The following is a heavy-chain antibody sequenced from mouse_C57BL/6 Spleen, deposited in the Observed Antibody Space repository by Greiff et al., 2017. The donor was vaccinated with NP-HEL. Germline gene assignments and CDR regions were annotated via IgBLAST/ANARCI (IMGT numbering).Heavy chain of an antibody. D-gene: IGHD2-3*01. CDR3: ARSWLLQYYAMDY. Sequence: VQLQQSGAELVKPGASVKMSCKASGYTFTSYWITWVKQRPGQGLEWIGDIYPGSGSTNYNEKFKSKATLTVDTSSSTAYMQRSSLTSEDSAVYYCARSWLLQYYAMDYWGQGTSVTVSS. CDR2: IYPGSGST. J-gene: IGHJ4*01. CDR1: GYTFTSYW. V-gene: IGHV1-55*01.